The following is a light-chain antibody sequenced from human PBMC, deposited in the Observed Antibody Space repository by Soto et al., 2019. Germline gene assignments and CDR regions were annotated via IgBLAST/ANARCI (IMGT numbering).Light chain of an antibody. V-gene: IGKV3-20*01. CDR1: QSVSNNY. Sequence: EIVLTESPGTLSLSPGERAPLSCRASQSVSNNYLAWYQQKTGQAHRLLIYGAFSRATDAPDRFSGSESGTDFTLNIDRLATEDSAVYYCQQYSTSPRTFGQGNKGDIK. J-gene: IGKJ1*01. CDR2: GAF. CDR3: QQYSTSPRT.